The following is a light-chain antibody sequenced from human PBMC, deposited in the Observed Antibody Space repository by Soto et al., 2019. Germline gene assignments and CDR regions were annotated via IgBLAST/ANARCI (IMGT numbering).Light chain of an antibody. CDR1: NSNSGSNY. CDR3: AAWDNSLNGRV. V-gene: IGLV1-47*02. J-gene: IGLJ3*02. CDR2: SNI. Sequence: QSVLTQPPSASETPGQRVTISCSGSNSNSGSNYVYWYQQFPGTAPKLLIYSNIQRPSGVPARFSGSKSGTTAYLAISGLRSEDEADYYCAAWDNSLNGRVFGGGTKLTVL.